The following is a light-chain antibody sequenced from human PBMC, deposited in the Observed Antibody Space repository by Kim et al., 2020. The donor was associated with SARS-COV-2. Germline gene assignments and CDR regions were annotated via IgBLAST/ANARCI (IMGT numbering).Light chain of an antibody. V-gene: IGKV3-11*01. J-gene: IGKJ4*01. CDR3: QQRSHPLT. CDR2: DAS. CDR1: QSVSSF. Sequence: SLSPGERATLSCRASQSVSSFLAWYQHRPGQAPRLLIYDASKRDTDIPARFSGSGSGTDFNLTISSLEPEDVAVYYCQQRSHPLTFGGGTKVDIK.